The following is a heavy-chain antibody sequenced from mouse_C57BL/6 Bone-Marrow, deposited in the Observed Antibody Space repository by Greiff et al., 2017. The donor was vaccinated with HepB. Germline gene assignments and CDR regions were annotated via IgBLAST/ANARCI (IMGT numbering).Heavy chain of an antibody. V-gene: IGHV1-50*01. D-gene: IGHD2-1*01. CDR3: ARTGIYYGNYDY. J-gene: IGHJ2*01. CDR2: IDPSDSYT. CDR1: GYTFTSYW. Sequence: VKLQQPGAELVKPGASVKLSCKASGYTFTSYWMQWVKQRPGQGLEWIGEIDPSDSYTNYNQKFKGKATLTVDTSSSTAYMQLSSLTSEDSAVYYCARTGIYYGNYDYWGQGTTLTVSS.